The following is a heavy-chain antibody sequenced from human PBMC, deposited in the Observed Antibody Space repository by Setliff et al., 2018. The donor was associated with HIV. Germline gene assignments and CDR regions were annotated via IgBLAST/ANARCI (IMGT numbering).Heavy chain of an antibody. J-gene: IGHJ3*01. V-gene: IGHV3-21*01. Sequence: GGSLRLSCAASGFTFTRDAMTWVRQAPGKGLEWVSGISWNSADIDYADSVKGRFTISRDNAKNSLYLEMNNLRPEDTAMYFCTRDLNLPGGEVFDLWGQGTMVTVSS. CDR1: GFTFTRDA. CDR2: ISWNSADI. D-gene: IGHD2-21*01. CDR3: TRDLNLPGGEVFDL.